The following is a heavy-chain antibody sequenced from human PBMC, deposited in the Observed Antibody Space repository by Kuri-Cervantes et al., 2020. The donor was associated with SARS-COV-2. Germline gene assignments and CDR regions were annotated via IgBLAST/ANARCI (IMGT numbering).Heavy chain of an antibody. V-gene: IGHV3-23*01. J-gene: IGHJ3*02. CDR2: ISGSGGNT. CDR1: GFTCSSYA. CDR3: AKTEQMGGAFDI. D-gene: IGHD6-13*01. Sequence: GGSLRLCCAASGFTCSSYAMSWVRQAPGKGLEWVSAISGSGGNTYYADSVKGRFTISRDNSKNTLYLQINSLRAEDTAVYYCAKTEQMGGAFDIWGQGTMVTVSS.